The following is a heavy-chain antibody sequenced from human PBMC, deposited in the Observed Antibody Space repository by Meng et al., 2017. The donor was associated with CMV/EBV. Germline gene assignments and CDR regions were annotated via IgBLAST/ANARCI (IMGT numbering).Heavy chain of an antibody. V-gene: IGHV4-39*07. CDR2: IYYSGST. CDR3: ARTNGPWTAMADY. D-gene: IGHD5-18*01. CDR1: GGSISSSSYY. J-gene: IGHJ4*02. Sequence: GSLRLSCTVSGGSISSSSYYWGWIRQPPGKGLEWIGSIYYSGSTYYNPSLKSRVTISVDTSKNQFSLKLSSVTTADTAGYYCARTNGPWTAMADYWGQGTLVTVSS.